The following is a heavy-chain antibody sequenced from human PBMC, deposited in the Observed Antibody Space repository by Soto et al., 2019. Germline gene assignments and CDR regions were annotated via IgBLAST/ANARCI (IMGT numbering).Heavy chain of an antibody. CDR1: GGSISIGCYY. Sequence: TLSLTCTVSGGSISIGCYYWIWIRQHPGKGLEWIGYIYYSGSTYYNPSLKSRVTISVDTSKNQFSLKLSSVTAADTAVYYCARDQGYYYGMDVWGQGTTVTVSS. CDR2: IYYSGST. CDR3: ARDQGYYYGMDV. J-gene: IGHJ6*02. V-gene: IGHV4-31*03.